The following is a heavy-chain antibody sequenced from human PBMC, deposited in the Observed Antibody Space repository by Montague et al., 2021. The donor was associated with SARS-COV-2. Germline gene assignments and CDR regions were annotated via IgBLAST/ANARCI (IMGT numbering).Heavy chain of an antibody. CDR2: IYHSGGT. V-gene: IGHV4-4*02. CDR3: ARRPLGYYYYGMDV. CDR1: GGSISSSSW. J-gene: IGHJ6*02. Sequence: SETLSLTCAVSGGSISSSSWWSWVRQPPGKGLEWSVGIYHSGGTNYNPSLKSRVTISVDKSKNQFSLKLSSVTAADTAGDYCARRPLGYYYYGMDVWGQGTTVTVSS.